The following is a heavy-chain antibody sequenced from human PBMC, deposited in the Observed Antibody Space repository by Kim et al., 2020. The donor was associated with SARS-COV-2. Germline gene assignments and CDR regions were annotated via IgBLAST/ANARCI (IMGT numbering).Heavy chain of an antibody. CDR3: ARGPVEMATILGADAFDI. CDR1: GFTFSSYW. Sequence: GGSLRLSCAASGFTFSSYWMSWVRQAPGKGLEWVANIKQDGSEKYYVDSVKGRFTISRDNAKNSLYLQMNSLRAEDTAVYYCARGPVEMATILGADAFDIWGQGTMVTVSS. V-gene: IGHV3-7*01. J-gene: IGHJ3*02. CDR2: IKQDGSEK. D-gene: IGHD5-12*01.